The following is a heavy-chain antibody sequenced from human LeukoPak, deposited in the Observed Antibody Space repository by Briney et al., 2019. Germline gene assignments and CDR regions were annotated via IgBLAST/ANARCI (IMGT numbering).Heavy chain of an antibody. CDR2: INPNSGGT. V-gene: IGHV1-2*02. J-gene: IGHJ4*02. D-gene: IGHD4-17*01. CDR3: ARDRGYGDYAVDY. Sequence: ASVKVSCKASGYTFTGYYMHWVRQAPGQGLEWMGWINPNSGGTNYAQKFQGRVTMTRDTSISTAYMELSRLRSDDTAVYYCARDRGYGDYAVDYWGQGTLVTVSS. CDR1: GYTFTGYY.